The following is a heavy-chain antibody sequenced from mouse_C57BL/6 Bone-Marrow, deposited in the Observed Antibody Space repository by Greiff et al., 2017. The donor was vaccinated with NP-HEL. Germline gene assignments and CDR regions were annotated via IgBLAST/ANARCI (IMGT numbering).Heavy chain of an antibody. V-gene: IGHV14-4*01. Sequence: VQLQQSGAELVRPGASVKLSCTASGFNIKDDYMHWVKQRPEQGLEWIGWIDPENGDTEYASKFQGKATITADTSSNTAYLQLSSLTSEDTAVYYCTTRDYDPGAMDYWGQGTSVTGSS. J-gene: IGHJ4*01. D-gene: IGHD2-4*01. CDR1: GFNIKDDY. CDR2: IDPENGDT. CDR3: TTRDYDPGAMDY.